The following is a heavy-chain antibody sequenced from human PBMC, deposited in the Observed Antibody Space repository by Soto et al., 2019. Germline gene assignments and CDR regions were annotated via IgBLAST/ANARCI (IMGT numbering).Heavy chain of an antibody. CDR1: DDSITGGGYY. J-gene: IGHJ4*02. CDR3: AMGGSWTYHV. D-gene: IGHD3-10*01. V-gene: IGHV4-31*02. CDR2: IYYRGST. Sequence: QVQLQESGPGLVKASQTLSLTCSVSDDSITGGGYYWSWIRQHPAKGLEWIGSIYYRGSTYYNPSLRSRGTISLDPSQARLSLRLTSLTAADTATYYCAMGGSWTYHVWGQGTLVTVSS.